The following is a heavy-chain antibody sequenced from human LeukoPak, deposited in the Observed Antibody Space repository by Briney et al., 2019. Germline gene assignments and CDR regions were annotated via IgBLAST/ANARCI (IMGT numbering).Heavy chain of an antibody. Sequence: GGSLRLSCAASGFTFSSYSMNWVRQAPGKGLEWVSYISRSSSSIYYADSVKGRFTISRDNSKNTLYLQMNSLRAEDTAVYYCAKGLMITFGGVIATPFDYWGQGTLVTVSS. V-gene: IGHV3-48*01. D-gene: IGHD3-16*02. CDR3: AKGLMITFGGVIATPFDY. J-gene: IGHJ4*02. CDR2: ISRSSSSI. CDR1: GFTFSSYS.